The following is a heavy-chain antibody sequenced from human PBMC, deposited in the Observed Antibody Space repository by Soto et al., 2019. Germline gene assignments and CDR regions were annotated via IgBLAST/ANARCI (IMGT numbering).Heavy chain of an antibody. V-gene: IGHV3-33*01. J-gene: IGHJ6*02. CDR2: IWYDGSNK. CDR3: ARGYCSGGSCYPPGSTRGMDV. D-gene: IGHD2-15*01. CDR1: GFTFSSYG. Sequence: QVQLVESGGGVVQPGRSLRLSCAASGFTFSSYGMHWVRQAPGKGLEWVAVIWYDGSNKYYADSVKGRFTTSRDNSKNTLYLQMNSLRAEDTAVYYCARGYCSGGSCYPPGSTRGMDVWGQGTTVTVSS.